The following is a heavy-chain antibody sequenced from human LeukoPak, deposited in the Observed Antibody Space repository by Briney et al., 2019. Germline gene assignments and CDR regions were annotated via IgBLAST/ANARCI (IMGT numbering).Heavy chain of an antibody. Sequence: PSQTLSLTCTVSGASISSGSYYWGWIRQPPGKGLEWIGSIYYSGSTYYNPSLKSRVTISVDTSKNQFSLKLSSVTAADTAVYYCARVGGSDYYGSGSYPDYWGQGTLVTVSS. V-gene: IGHV4-39*07. J-gene: IGHJ4*02. CDR3: ARVGGSDYYGSGSYPDY. CDR2: IYYSGST. CDR1: GASISSGSYY. D-gene: IGHD3-10*01.